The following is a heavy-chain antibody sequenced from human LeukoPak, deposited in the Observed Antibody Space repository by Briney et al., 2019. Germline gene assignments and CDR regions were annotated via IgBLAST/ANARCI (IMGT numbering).Heavy chain of an antibody. CDR3: AKDRGLIRPWLFDY. V-gene: IGHV3-23*01. J-gene: IGHJ4*02. Sequence: GGSLRLSCAASGFTFSTYAMSWVRQAPGEGLEWLSPIRGSVGSTYYADSVKGQCSISRENSKNTLYMHMYRLRAEDTAVYYCAKDRGLIRPWLFDYWGQGTLVTVSS. CDR2: IRGSVGST. CDR1: GFTFSTYA. D-gene: IGHD3-10*01.